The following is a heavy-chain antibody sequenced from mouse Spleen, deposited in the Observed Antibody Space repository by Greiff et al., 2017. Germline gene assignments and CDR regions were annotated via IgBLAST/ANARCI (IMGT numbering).Heavy chain of an antibody. J-gene: IGHJ3*01. CDR1: GFTFSDYY. CDR3: AGEGYYEAWFAY. Sequence: EVMLVESGGGLVQPGGSLKLSCATSGFTFSDYYMYWVRQTPEKRLEWVAYISNGGGSTYYPDTVKGRFTISRDNAKNTLYLQMSRLKSEDTAMYYCAGEGYYEAWFAYWGQGTLVTVSA. D-gene: IGHD2-3*01. V-gene: IGHV5-12*02. CDR2: ISNGGGST.